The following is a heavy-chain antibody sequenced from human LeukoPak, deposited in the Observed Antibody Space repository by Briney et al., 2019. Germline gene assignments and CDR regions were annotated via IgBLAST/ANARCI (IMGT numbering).Heavy chain of an antibody. V-gene: IGHV3-23*01. CDR1: GFTFSSYA. CDR2: ISRSGAST. CDR3: AWQYSGSYFY. D-gene: IGHD1-26*01. J-gene: IGHJ4*02. Sequence: PGGSLRLSCAASGFTFSSYAMSWVRQAPGKGLDWVSGISRSGASTHYADSVKGRFTISRDNAKNTLYLQMNSLRAEDTAVYYCAWQYSGSYFYWGQGTLVTVSS.